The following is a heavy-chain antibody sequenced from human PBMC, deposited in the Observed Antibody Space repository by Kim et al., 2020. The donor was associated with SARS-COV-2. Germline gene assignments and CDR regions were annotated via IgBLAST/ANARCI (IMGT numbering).Heavy chain of an antibody. CDR1: GGSVSSDSYY. V-gene: IGHV4-61*01. CDR2: IYYSATT. Sequence: SETLSLTCSVSGGSVSSDSYYWSWIRQPPGKGLEWIGYIYYSATTNYNPSLNSRVAISLDTSKNQFSLTLRSVGAASTAEYFCARVDRHDSSGYYPDYWGKGTVVTVSS. J-gene: IGHJ4*02. CDR3: ARVDRHDSSGYYPDY. D-gene: IGHD3-22*01.